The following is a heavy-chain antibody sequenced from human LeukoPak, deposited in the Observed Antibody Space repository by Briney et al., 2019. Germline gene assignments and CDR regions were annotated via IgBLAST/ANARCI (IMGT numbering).Heavy chain of an antibody. CDR1: GFTFSSYW. CDR3: ARDYHDDTASLFDY. V-gene: IGHV3-7*01. J-gene: IGHJ4*02. D-gene: IGHD5-18*01. Sequence: GGSLRLSCAASGFTFSSYWMSWVRQAPGKGLEWVANIKQDGSEKYYVDSVKGRFTISRDNAKNSLYLQMNSLRAEDTAVYYCARDYHDDTASLFDYRGQGTLVTVSS. CDR2: IKQDGSEK.